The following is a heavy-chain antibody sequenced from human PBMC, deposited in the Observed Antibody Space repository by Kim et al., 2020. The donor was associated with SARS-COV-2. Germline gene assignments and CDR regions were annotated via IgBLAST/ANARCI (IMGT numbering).Heavy chain of an antibody. CDR2: FESSVN. V-gene: IGHV4-61*03. J-gene: IGHJ4*02. CDR1: GGSVSSENYH. D-gene: IGHD3-22*01. CDR3: AAYYVNGGGTGH. Sequence: SETLSLTCTVAGGSVSSENYHWSWIRQPPGKGLEWIGNFESSVNSYNPSLKSRVTISGDTSKNHFSLRLTSVTAADTAIYYCAAYYVNGGGTGHWGQGNLVTVSS.